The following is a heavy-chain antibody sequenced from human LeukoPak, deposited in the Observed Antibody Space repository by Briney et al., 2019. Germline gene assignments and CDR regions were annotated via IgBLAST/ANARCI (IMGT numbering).Heavy chain of an antibody. D-gene: IGHD3-22*01. V-gene: IGHV4-39*01. J-gene: IGHJ4*02. Sequence: SDTLSLTCTVSGGSVSSSDYYWGWIRQPPGKGLEWIGRAYYSGTTYYNPSLKSRVTISVDTSKNQFSLHLSSVTAADTAVYYCARHRASSRGGSGYSQGRFDSWGQGILVTVSS. CDR1: GGSVSSSDYY. CDR3: ARHRASSRGGSGYSQGRFDS. CDR2: AYYSGTT.